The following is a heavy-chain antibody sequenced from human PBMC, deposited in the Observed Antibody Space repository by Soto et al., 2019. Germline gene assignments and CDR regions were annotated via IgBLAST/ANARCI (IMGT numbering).Heavy chain of an antibody. CDR3: ARDLWGYCGTGCYPLDV. V-gene: IGHV4-59*01. Sequence: TLSLTRTVSGGSISGYYWSWIRQPPGKGLEWIGYMYNTGSTVYNPSFKSRVTISVDTSKSQFSLSLNSVTAADTAIYYCARDLWGYCGTGCYPLDVWGQGTTVTVSS. CDR2: MYNTGST. J-gene: IGHJ6*02. CDR1: GGSISGYY. D-gene: IGHD2-21*02.